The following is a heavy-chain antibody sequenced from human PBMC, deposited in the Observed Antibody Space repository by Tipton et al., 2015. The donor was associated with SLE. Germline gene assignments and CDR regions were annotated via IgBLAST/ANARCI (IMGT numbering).Heavy chain of an antibody. CDR1: GGSISSSSYY. CDR3: ARMGYYYYYMDA. V-gene: IGHV4-39*07. CDR2: IYYSGST. J-gene: IGHJ6*03. Sequence: TLSLTCTASGGSISSSSYYWGWIRQPPGKGLEWIGSIYYSGSTYYNPSLKSRVTISVDTSKNQFSLKLSSVTAADTAVYYCARMGYYYYYMDAWGKGTTVTVSS.